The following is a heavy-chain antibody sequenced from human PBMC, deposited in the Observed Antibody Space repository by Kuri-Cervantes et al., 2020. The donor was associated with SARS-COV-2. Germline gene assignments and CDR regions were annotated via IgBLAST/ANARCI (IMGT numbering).Heavy chain of an antibody. V-gene: IGHV3-20*01. J-gene: IGHJ3*02. D-gene: IGHD3-22*01. CDR2: INWNGGSI. Sequence: GGSLRLSCAASGFTFDDYGMSWVRQAPGKGLEWVSGINWNGGSIGYADSVKGRFTISRDNAKNSLYLQMNSLRAEDTALYHCERVGRYWEWDYDSSGYYAFDIWGQGTMVTVSS. CDR3: ERVGRYWEWDYDSSGYYAFDI. CDR1: GFTFDDYG.